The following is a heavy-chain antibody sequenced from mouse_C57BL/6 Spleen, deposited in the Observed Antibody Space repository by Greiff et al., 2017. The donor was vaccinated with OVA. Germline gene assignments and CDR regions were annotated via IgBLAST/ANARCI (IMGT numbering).Heavy chain of an antibody. V-gene: IGHV1-42*01. CDR2: INPSTGGT. J-gene: IGHJ2*01. CDR1: GYSFTGYY. D-gene: IGHD1-1*01. Sequence: DVQLQESGPELVKPGASVKISCKASGYSFTGYYMNWVKQSPEKSLEWIGEINPSTGGTTYNQKFKAKATLTVDKSSSTAYMQLKSLTSEDSAVYYCARLGVLRGYFDYWGQGTTLTVSS. CDR3: ARLGVLRGYFDY.